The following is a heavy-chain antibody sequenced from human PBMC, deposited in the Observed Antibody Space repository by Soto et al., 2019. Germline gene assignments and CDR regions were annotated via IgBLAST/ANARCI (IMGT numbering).Heavy chain of an antibody. Sequence: QVQLVQSGAEVKKPGASVKVSCKASGYTFTSYGISWVRQAPGQGLEWMGWISADNGNTNYAQKLQGRVTMTTDTSTSTAYMELRSLRSDDTAVYYCATDCSSTTCYPWNWFDPWGQGTLVTVSS. V-gene: IGHV1-18*01. CDR3: ATDCSSTTCYPWNWFDP. J-gene: IGHJ5*02. CDR2: ISADNGNT. D-gene: IGHD2-2*01. CDR1: GYTFTSYG.